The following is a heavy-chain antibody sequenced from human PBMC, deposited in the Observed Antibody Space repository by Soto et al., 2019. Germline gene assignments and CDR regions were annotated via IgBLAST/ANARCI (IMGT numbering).Heavy chain of an antibody. CDR3: AHGDPLDFHF. Sequence: QITLKESGPPLVHPTQTLPLTCTFSGFSLSTSGEAVGWIRQPPGKALEWLALIYWNGIERYSPSLKSRLTITKDTSKTQVVLTMTNMDPVDTASYYCAHGDPLDFHFWGQGTLVTVSP. CDR1: GFSLSTSGEA. CDR2: IYWNGIE. D-gene: IGHD3-10*01. J-gene: IGHJ4*02. V-gene: IGHV2-5*01.